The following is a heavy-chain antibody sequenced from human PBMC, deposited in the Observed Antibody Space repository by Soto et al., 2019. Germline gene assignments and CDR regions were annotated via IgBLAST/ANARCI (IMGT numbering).Heavy chain of an antibody. D-gene: IGHD6-19*01. J-gene: IGHJ6*02. Sequence: SETLSLTCTVSGGSTSSYYWSWIRQPPGKGLEWIGYIYYSGSTNYNPSLKSRVTISVDTSKNQFSLKLSSVTAADTAVYYCASRGWSLDGMDVWGQGTTVTVSS. CDR3: ASRGWSLDGMDV. V-gene: IGHV4-59*01. CDR1: GGSTSSYY. CDR2: IYYSGST.